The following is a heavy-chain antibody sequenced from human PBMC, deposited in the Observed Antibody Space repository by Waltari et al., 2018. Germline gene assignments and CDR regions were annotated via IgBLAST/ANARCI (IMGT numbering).Heavy chain of an antibody. J-gene: IGHJ5*02. CDR3: ARGVYCGGDCLEVGNWFDP. V-gene: IGHV4-39*07. Sequence: QLQLQESGPGLVKPSETLSLTCTVSGGSISSSSYYWGWFRQPPGKGLEWIGSIYYSGSTYYNPSLKSRVTISVDTSKNQFSLKLSSVTAADTAVYYCARGVYCGGDCLEVGNWFDPWGQGTLVTVSS. CDR1: GGSISSSSYY. D-gene: IGHD2-21*01. CDR2: IYYSGST.